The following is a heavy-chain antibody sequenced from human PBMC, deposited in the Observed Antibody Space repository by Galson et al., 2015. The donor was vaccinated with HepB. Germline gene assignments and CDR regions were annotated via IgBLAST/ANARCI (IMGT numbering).Heavy chain of an antibody. V-gene: IGHV3-30*04. J-gene: IGHJ3*02. CDR3: ARDTSSSWDDAFDI. Sequence: SLRLSCAASGFTFSSYAMHWVRQAPGKGLEWVAVISYDGSNKYYADSVKGRFTISRDNSKNTLYLQMNSLRAEDTAVYYCARDTSSSWDDAFDIWGQGTMVTVSS. CDR2: ISYDGSNK. CDR1: GFTFSSYA. D-gene: IGHD6-13*01.